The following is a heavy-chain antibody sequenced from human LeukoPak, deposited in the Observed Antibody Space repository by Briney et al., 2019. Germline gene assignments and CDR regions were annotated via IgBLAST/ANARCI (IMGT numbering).Heavy chain of an antibody. D-gene: IGHD2-21*01. Sequence: GGSLRLSCTASGFSFSDHYMTWMRQAPGKGLEWISYITSSGRSTDYADSVKGRFIISRDNAMNSLFLQISSLRVDDTAVYYYTRAPDYGDPDWGQGTLVTVSS. CDR1: GFSFSDHY. J-gene: IGHJ4*02. CDR2: ITSSGRST. CDR3: TRAPDYGDPD. V-gene: IGHV3-11*01.